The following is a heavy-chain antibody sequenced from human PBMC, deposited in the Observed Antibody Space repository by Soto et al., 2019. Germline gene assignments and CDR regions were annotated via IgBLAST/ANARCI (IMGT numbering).Heavy chain of an antibody. CDR3: ARDLGRWNRNNPDY. V-gene: IGHV3-33*01. Sequence: QVQLVESGGGVVQPGRSLRLSCAASGFTFSSYGMHWVRQAPGKGLEWVAVICYDGSNKYYADSVKGRFTISRDNSKNTLYLQMNSLRAEDTAVYYCARDLGRWNRNNPDYWGQGTLVTVSS. CDR2: ICYDGSNK. J-gene: IGHJ4*02. CDR1: GFTFSSYG. D-gene: IGHD1-1*01.